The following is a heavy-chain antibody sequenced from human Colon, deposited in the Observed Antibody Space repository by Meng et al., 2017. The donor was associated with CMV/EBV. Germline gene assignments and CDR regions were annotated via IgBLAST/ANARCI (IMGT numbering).Heavy chain of an antibody. CDR3: SRWGTETPQLLPY. V-gene: IGHV3-49*04. D-gene: IGHD3-16*01. J-gene: IGHJ4*02. Sequence: SLKIFRTASGFTFADYCFTWVRPAPGKGPEWVGFIGNQHVSGTLQYAASVKGRFTISRDDSNNIAYLQMNSLRTEDTAVYYCSRWGTETPQLLPYWGQGTRVTVSS. CDR1: GFTFADYC. CDR2: IGNQHVSGTL.